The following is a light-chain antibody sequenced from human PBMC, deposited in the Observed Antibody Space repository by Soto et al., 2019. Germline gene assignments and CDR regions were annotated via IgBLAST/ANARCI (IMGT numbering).Light chain of an antibody. CDR1: QSVSSN. V-gene: IGKV3-15*01. CDR3: QQYNNWPGT. CDR2: GAS. J-gene: IGKJ4*01. Sequence: EIAMPQSPATLSVSPGERATLSCRASQSVSSNLAWYQQKPGQAPRLLIYGASTRATGIPARFSGSGSGTEFTLTISSLQSEDFAVYYCQQYNNWPGTFGGGTKV.